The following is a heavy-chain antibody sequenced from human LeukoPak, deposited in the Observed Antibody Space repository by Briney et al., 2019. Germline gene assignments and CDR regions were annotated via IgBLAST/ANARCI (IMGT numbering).Heavy chain of an antibody. CDR2: ISAYNGNT. Sequence: ASVRVSCKASGYTFTSYGISWVRQAPGQGLEWMGWISAYNGNTNYAQKLQGRVTMTTDTSTSTAYMELRSLRSDDTAVYYCARDFTILGVVKRGMDVWGQGTTVTVSS. CDR1: GYTFTSYG. J-gene: IGHJ6*02. D-gene: IGHD3-3*01. CDR3: ARDFTILGVVKRGMDV. V-gene: IGHV1-18*01.